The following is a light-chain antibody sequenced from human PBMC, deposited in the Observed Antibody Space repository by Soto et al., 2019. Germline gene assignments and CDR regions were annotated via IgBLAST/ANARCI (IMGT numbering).Light chain of an antibody. CDR3: AAWDDSLNGRWV. J-gene: IGLJ3*02. Sequence: QSVLTQPPSASGTPGQRVTISCSGSRSNIGTNAVNWYRQLPGTAPKLLLYSNNQRSSGVPDRFSGSKSGTSASLAISGLQSEDEADYYCAAWDDSLNGRWVFGGGTKLTVL. CDR1: RSNIGTNA. CDR2: SNN. V-gene: IGLV1-44*01.